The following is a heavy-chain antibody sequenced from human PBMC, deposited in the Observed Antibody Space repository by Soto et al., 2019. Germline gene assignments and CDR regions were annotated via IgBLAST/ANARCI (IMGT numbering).Heavy chain of an antibody. CDR1: GYTLTSYD. J-gene: IGHJ4*02. Sequence: QVQLVQSGAEVKKPGASVKVSCKASGYTLTSYDINWVRQATGQGLEWMGWMNPNRGNTGYAQKFQGRVTMTRNTSISTDYRELSSLRSEDTSVYYCARVYDSSGYYYFDYWGQGTLVTVSS. CDR3: ARVYDSSGYYYFDY. CDR2: MNPNRGNT. D-gene: IGHD3-22*01. V-gene: IGHV1-8*01.